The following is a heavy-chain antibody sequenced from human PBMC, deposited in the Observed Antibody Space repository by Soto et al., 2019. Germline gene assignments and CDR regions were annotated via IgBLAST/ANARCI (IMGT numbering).Heavy chain of an antibody. J-gene: IGHJ6*03. Sequence: QVQLQESGPGLVKPSETLSLTCTVSGGSISSYYWSWIRQPAGKGLEWIGYIYYSGSTNYNPSLKSRVTLSVETSKNPFSLKLSSVTAADTAVYYCARVNGYYYYYMDVWGKGTTVTVSS. CDR1: GGSISSYY. CDR2: IYYSGST. V-gene: IGHV4-59*01. D-gene: IGHD2-8*01. CDR3: ARVNGYYYYYMDV.